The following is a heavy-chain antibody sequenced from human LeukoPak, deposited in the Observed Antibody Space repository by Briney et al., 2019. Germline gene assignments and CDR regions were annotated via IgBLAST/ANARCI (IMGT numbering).Heavy chain of an antibody. J-gene: IGHJ5*02. CDR3: ARGRIAAAPYNWFDP. V-gene: IGHV4-39*07. CDR2: IYYSGST. D-gene: IGHD6-13*01. Sequence: SETLSLTCTVSGGSISSSSYYWGWIRQPPGKGLEWIGSIYYSGSTNYNPSRKSRVTISVDTSKDQFSLKLSSVTAADTAVYYCARGRIAAAPYNWFDPWGQGTLVIVSS. CDR1: GGSISSSSYY.